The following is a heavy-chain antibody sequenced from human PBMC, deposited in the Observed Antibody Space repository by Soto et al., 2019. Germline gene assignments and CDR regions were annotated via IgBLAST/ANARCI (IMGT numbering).Heavy chain of an antibody. CDR2: ITRDGYNK. J-gene: IGHJ4*02. V-gene: IGHV3-30*04. D-gene: IGHD6-6*01. CDR1: GFIFKNYA. Sequence: QVQLVESGGGVVQPRRSLRLSCAGSGFIFKNYALNWVRQAPGKGLEWVASITRDGYNKYYADSVKGRFTISRDNSRDTLSLQMTALTIEDSSVYYCTKSSGGSSSVGMDYWGQGTRVTVSS. CDR3: TKSSGGSSSVGMDY.